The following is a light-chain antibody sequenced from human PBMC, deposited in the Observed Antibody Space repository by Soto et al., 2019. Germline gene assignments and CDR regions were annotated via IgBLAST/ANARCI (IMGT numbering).Light chain of an antibody. Sequence: IQLAQSPWCLSASVGDGVTITCRASQVISSYLAWYQQKPGKAPRLLIYAGSTLQSAVPSRFSGSGSGTDFNLTISSLQPEDFATYYCQQLNSYPLTFGGGTKVDI. V-gene: IGKV1-9*01. CDR1: QVISSY. CDR3: QQLNSYPLT. J-gene: IGKJ4*01. CDR2: AGS.